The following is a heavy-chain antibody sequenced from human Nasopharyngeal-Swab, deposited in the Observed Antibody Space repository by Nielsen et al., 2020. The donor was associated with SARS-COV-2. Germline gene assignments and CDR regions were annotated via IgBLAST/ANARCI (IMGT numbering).Heavy chain of an antibody. Sequence: GGSLRLSCAAFGFTFRSYAMGWVRQAPGKGLEWVSGISGGGGSTYYADSVKGRFTISRDNYNSKNTVDLQMNSLRAEDTAVYYCARFPRYDLYSFQSEYFQNWGQGTLVTVSS. CDR1: GFTFRSYA. J-gene: IGHJ1*01. V-gene: IGHV3-23*01. D-gene: IGHD3-3*01. CDR3: ARFPRYDLYSFQSEYFQN. CDR2: ISGGGGST.